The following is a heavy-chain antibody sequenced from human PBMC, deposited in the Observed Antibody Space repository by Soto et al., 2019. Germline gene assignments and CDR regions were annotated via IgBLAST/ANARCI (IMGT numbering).Heavy chain of an antibody. CDR3: ARAARYGDYQRHFDY. CDR1: GFTFDDYA. V-gene: IGHV3-20*04. Sequence: EVHLVESGGSVVRPGGSLRLSCAASGFTFDDYALSWVRQGSGKGLEWVSHITWNGDSTTYAESVRGRFTISRDNAKNSLSLQMNRLRAEDTALYYCARAARYGDYQRHFDYWGQGTLVTVSS. J-gene: IGHJ4*02. D-gene: IGHD4-17*01. CDR2: ITWNGDST.